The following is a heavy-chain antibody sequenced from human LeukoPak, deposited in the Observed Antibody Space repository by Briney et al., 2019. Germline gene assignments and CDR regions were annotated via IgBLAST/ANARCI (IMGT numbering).Heavy chain of an antibody. CDR1: GGTFNSYA. CDR2: IIPIFGTA. CDR3: ARVGGYSYGSHFDY. V-gene: IGHV1-69*05. D-gene: IGHD5-18*01. Sequence: SVKVSCKVSGGTFNSYAISWVRQAPGQGLEWMGRIIPIFGTANYAQKFQGRVTITTDESTSTAYMELSSLRSEDTAVYYCARVGGYSYGSHFDYWGQGTLVTVSS. J-gene: IGHJ4*02.